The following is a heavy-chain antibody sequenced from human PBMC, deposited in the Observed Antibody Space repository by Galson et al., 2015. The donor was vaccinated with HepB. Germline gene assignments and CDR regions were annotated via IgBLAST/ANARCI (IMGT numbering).Heavy chain of an antibody. J-gene: IGHJ4*02. CDR2: IKSKTDGGTT. V-gene: IGHV3-15*01. CDR3: TTDYYDSSGPNDY. Sequence: SLRLSCAASGFTFSNARMSWVRQAPGKGLEWVGRIKSKTDGGTTDYAAPVKGRFTISRDDSKNTLYLQMNSLKTEDTAVYYCTTDYYDSSGPNDYWGQGTLVTVSS. D-gene: IGHD3-22*01. CDR1: GFTFSNAR.